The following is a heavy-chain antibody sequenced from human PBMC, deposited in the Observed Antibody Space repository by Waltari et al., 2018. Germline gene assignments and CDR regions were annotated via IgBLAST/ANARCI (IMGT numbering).Heavy chain of an antibody. CDR1: GGTFSSYA. CDR3: ASVNYYDSSGYSPSFDY. Sequence: QVQLVQSGAEVKKPGSSVKVSCKASGGTFSSYAISWVRQAPGQGLEWMGGIIPIFGTANYAQKFQGRVTITADESTSTAYMELSSLRSEDTAVYYCASVNYYDSSGYSPSFDYWGQRTLVTVSS. CDR2: IIPIFGTA. D-gene: IGHD3-22*01. V-gene: IGHV1-69*01. J-gene: IGHJ4*02.